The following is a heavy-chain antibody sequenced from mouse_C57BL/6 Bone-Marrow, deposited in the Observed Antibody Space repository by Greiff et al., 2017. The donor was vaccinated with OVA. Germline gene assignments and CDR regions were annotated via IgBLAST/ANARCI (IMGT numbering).Heavy chain of an antibody. CDR1: GFSLTRSG. V-gene: IGHV2-5*01. CDR2: LWRGGST. J-gene: IGHJ2*01. Sequence: QVQLKQSGPGLVQPSQSLSITCTVSGFSLTRSGVHWVRPSPGKGLEWLGVLWRGGSTDYNAAFMSRLSITKDNSKSQVFFKMNSLQADDTAIYYCAKNGEWPYFDYWGQGTTLTVSS. CDR3: AKNGEWPYFDY.